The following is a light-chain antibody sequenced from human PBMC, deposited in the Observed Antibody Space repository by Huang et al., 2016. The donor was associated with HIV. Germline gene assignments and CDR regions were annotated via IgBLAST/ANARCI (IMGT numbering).Light chain of an antibody. V-gene: IGKV3-15*01. CDR1: PSVSSN. CDR3: QQYNDWYT. CDR2: GAS. Sequence: DIVLTQSPATLSVSPGESATLSCRASPSVSSNLAWFQQKPGQAPRLPIYGASTRATGIPARFSGTGSGTAFTLTISSLQSEDFAVYFCQQYNDWYTFGQGTKLEI. J-gene: IGKJ2*01.